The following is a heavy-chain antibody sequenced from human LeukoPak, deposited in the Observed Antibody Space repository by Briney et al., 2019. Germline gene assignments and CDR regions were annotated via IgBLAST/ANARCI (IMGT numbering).Heavy chain of an antibody. CDR1: GYTFTSYX. D-gene: IGHD3-22*01. J-gene: IGHJ4*02. CDR2: XXPIFGTA. V-gene: IGHV1-69*13. CDR3: ARLARWGGYYDSSGYLG. Sequence: GASVKVSCKASGYTFTSYXXXWVRQAXGQGLXXXXXXXPIFGTANYXXXXXGXXXXTADESTSTAXMELSSLRSEDTAVYYCARLARWGGYYDSSGYLGWGQGTLVTVSS.